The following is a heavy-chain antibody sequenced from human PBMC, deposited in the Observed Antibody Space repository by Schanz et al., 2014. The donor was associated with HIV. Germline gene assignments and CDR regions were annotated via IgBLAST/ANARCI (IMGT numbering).Heavy chain of an antibody. CDR3: ANTEFPYSSSSDYYYGMDV. D-gene: IGHD6-6*01. CDR2: ISYDGSKE. V-gene: IGHV3-30*18. J-gene: IGHJ6*02. CDR1: GFTFSSYD. Sequence: QVQLVESGGGVVQPGRSLRLSCAASGFTFSSYDIHWVRQAPGKGLEWVAVISYDGSKEYYVDSVKGRFTISRENSKNTLYLQMNSLTVEDTAVYYCANTEFPYSSSSDYYYGMDVWGQGTTVTVSS.